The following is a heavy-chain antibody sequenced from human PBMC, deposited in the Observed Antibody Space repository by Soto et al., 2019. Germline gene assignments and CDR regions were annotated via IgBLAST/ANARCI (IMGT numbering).Heavy chain of an antibody. CDR3: AKVRGNRQLRVGGYPDY. D-gene: IGHD1-26*01. CDR1: GFTFSSYA. Sequence: GGSLRLSCAASGFTFSSYAMSWVRQAPGKGLEWVSAISGSGGSTYYADSVKGRFTISRDNSKNTLYLQMNSLRAEDTAVYYCAKVRGNRQLRVGGYPDYWGQGTLVTVSS. CDR2: ISGSGGST. V-gene: IGHV3-23*01. J-gene: IGHJ4*02.